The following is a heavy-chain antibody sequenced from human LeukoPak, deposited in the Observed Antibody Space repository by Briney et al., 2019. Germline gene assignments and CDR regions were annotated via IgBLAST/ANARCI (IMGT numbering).Heavy chain of an antibody. J-gene: IGHJ3*02. CDR1: GYTFTGYY. V-gene: IGHV1-18*04. CDR3: ARDRGYSYGQDDAFDI. Sequence: ASVKVSRKASGYTFTGYYMHWVRQAPGQGLEWMGWISGYNGNTNYAQKLQGRVTMTTDTSTSTAYMELRSLRSDDTAVYYCARDRGYSYGQDDAFDIWGQGTMVTVSS. D-gene: IGHD5-18*01. CDR2: ISGYNGNT.